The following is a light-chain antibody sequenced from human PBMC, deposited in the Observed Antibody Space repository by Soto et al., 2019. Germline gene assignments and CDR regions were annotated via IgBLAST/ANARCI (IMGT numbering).Light chain of an antibody. CDR1: KNDIGVYDF. CDR3: KSYAGSHTYV. J-gene: IGLJ1*01. CDR2: EVV. Sequence: QXALTQPPSASWSPGQSVTISCTGTKNDIGVYDFVSWYQHHPGKAPRLIIYEVVQRPSGVPDRFSGSKSGNTASLTVSGLQAADEADYFCKSYAGSHTYVFGSGTKVNVL. V-gene: IGLV2-8*01.